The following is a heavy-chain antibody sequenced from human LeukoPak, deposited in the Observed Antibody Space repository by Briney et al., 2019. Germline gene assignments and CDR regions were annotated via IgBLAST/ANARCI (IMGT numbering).Heavy chain of an antibody. CDR2: IKQDGSEK. Sequence: GGSLRLSCAASGFTFSSYWMSWVRQAPGKGLEWVASIKQDGSEKYCVDSVKGRFTISRDNANNSLYLQMNSLRADDTAVYYCARDIGLRKAAPPGWFDPWGQGTLVTVSS. D-gene: IGHD6-6*01. CDR3: ARDIGLRKAAPPGWFDP. J-gene: IGHJ5*02. V-gene: IGHV3-7*01. CDR1: GFTFSSYW.